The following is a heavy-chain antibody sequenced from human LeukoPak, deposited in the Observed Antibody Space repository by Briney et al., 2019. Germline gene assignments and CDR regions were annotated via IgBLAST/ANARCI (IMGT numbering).Heavy chain of an antibody. CDR1: GGSISSSSYY. D-gene: IGHD3-10*02. CDR2: IYYSGST. Sequence: PSETLSLTCTVSGGSISSSSYYWGWIRQPPGKGLEWIGSIYYSGSTYYNPSLKSRVTISVDTSKNQFSLKLSSVTAADTAVYYCARLDEEGYYVPSYWGQGTLVTVSS. CDR3: ARLDEEGYYVPSY. J-gene: IGHJ4*02. V-gene: IGHV4-39*01.